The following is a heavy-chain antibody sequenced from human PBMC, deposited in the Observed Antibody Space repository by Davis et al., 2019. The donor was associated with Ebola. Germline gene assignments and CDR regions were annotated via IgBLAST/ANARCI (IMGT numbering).Heavy chain of an antibody. J-gene: IGHJ4*02. V-gene: IGHV1-69*13. CDR3: ARGGRPRGAYSSGWYYFDY. Sequence: AASVKVSCKASGGTFNRHSISWVRLAPGQGLEWLGGFITLYGAPNYAQKFQGRVTITADESTSTAYMELSSLRSDDTAVYYCARGGRPRGAYSSGWYYFDYWGQGTLVTVSS. CDR1: GGTFNRHS. D-gene: IGHD6-19*01. CDR2: FITLYGAP.